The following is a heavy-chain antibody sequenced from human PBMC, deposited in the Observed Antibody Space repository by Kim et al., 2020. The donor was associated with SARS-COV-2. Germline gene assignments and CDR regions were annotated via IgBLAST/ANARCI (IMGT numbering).Heavy chain of an antibody. J-gene: IGHJ6*02. CDR3: ARLGYGDLRNYHYYGMNV. CDR2: IDPSDSYT. V-gene: IGHV5-10-1*01. CDR1: GSSFSSYW. D-gene: IGHD1-1*01. Sequence: GESLKISCKDSGSSFSSYWITWVRQVPGRGLEWMGNIDPSDSYTTYGPSFQGLVTISADKSINTAYLQWSSLKASDTATYYCARLGYGDLRNYHYYGMNVWGQGTTVTVS.